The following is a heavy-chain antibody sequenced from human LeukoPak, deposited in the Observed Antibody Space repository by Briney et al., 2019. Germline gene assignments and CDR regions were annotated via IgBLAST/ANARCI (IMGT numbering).Heavy chain of an antibody. CDR1: GGSISSYY. Sequence: SETLSLTCTVSGGSISSYYWSCLRQPPGEGLEWIGYIYTRGSTNYNPSFKSRVPISVDTSKNQFSLKLSSVTGADTAVYYCARHRGIAAAGSPFDYWGQGTLVTVSS. V-gene: IGHV4-4*09. CDR2: IYTRGST. CDR3: ARHRGIAAAGSPFDY. D-gene: IGHD6-13*01. J-gene: IGHJ4*02.